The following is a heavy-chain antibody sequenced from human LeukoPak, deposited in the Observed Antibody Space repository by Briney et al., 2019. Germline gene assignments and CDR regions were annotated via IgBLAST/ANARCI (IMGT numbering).Heavy chain of an antibody. J-gene: IGHJ4*02. V-gene: IGHV3-23*01. Sequence: PGGSLCFTCAAAGLTFCMYSMSRVRQAPGKGLEWVSTITYSGGNTYYADSVKGRFTISRDNSKNTLYLQMKTLRAEDTAVYYCAKSPSHLASSWSYNYIDYWGQGTLVTVSS. CDR1: GLTFCMYS. CDR2: ITYSGGNT. CDR3: AKSPSHLASSWSYNYIDY. D-gene: IGHD3-10*01.